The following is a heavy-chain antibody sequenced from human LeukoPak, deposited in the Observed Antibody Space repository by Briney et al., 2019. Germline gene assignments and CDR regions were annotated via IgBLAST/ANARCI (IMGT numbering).Heavy chain of an antibody. CDR1: GFTFSSYS. CDR3: ARAPVNYYYYHMDV. CDR2: ISSSSSYI. V-gene: IGHV3-21*01. Sequence: GGSLRLSCAASGFTFSSYSMDWVRQAPGKGLEWVSSISSSSSYIYYADSVKGRFTISRDNAKNTLYLQMNSLRAEDTAVYYCARAPVNYYYYHMDVWGKGTTVTVSS. J-gene: IGHJ6*03.